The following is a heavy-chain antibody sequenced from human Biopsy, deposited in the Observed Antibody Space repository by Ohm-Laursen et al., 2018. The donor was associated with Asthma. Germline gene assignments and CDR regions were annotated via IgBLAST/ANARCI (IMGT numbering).Heavy chain of an antibody. CDR1: GFTFSNYS. Sequence: SLRLSCAATGFTFSNYSMNWVRQAPGKGLEWVSYISSSSSTIYYADSVKGRFTISRDNAKNSLYLQMNSLRDEDTAVYYCARFKRGYSYGYAGVFDYWGQGTLVTVSS. D-gene: IGHD5-18*01. CDR3: ARFKRGYSYGYAGVFDY. J-gene: IGHJ4*02. CDR2: ISSSSSTI. V-gene: IGHV3-48*02.